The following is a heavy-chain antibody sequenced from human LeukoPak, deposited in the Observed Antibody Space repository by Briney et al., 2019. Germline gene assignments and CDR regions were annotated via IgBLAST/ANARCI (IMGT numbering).Heavy chain of an antibody. CDR2: IDPSDSYT. CDR1: GYSFTSYW. D-gene: IGHD3-22*01. V-gene: IGHV5-10-1*01. Sequence: RPGESLRISCKGSGYSFTSYWISWVRQMPGKGREWMGRIDPSDSYTNYSPSFQGHVTISGDKSISTAYLQWSSLKASDTAMYYCASTNYYDSSVYTLRDAFDIWGQGTVVTVSS. J-gene: IGHJ3*02. CDR3: ASTNYYDSSVYTLRDAFDI.